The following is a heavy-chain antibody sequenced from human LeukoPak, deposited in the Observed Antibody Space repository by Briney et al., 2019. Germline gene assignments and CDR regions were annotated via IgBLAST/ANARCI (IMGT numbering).Heavy chain of an antibody. J-gene: IGHJ4*02. Sequence: TGGSLRLSCAASGFTFSSYSMNWVRQAPGKGLEWVSSISSSSSYIYYADSVKGRFTISRDNAKNSLYLQMNSLRAEDTAVYYCARDWGLQEEEAFDYWGQGTLVTVSS. CDR2: ISSSSSYI. CDR1: GFTFSSYS. CDR3: ARDWGLQEEEAFDY. V-gene: IGHV3-21*01. D-gene: IGHD5-24*01.